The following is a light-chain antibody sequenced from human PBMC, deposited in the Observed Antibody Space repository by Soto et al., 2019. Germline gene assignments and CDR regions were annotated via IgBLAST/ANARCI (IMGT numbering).Light chain of an antibody. Sequence: DIQMTQFPSTLSASIGDRVTITCRASQTISNWLAWYQQKPGKAPKLLIYKASSLETGVPSRFSGSGSGTEFTLTISSLQPDDFATYYCQHYTRYSAYTFGQGTRLELK. CDR2: KAS. J-gene: IGKJ2*01. V-gene: IGKV1-5*03. CDR1: QTISNW. CDR3: QHYTRYSAYT.